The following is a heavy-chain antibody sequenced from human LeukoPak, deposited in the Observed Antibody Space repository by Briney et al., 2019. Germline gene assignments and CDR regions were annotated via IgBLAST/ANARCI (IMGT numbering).Heavy chain of an antibody. V-gene: IGHV4-59*01. CDR1: GGSISSYY. J-gene: IGHJ4*02. CDR3: ARHSSRYYFDY. Sequence: PSETLSLTCTVSGGSISSYYWSWIRQPPGKGLEWIGYIYYSGSTNHNPSLKSRVTISVDTSKNQFSLKLSSVTAADTAVYYCARHSSRYYFDYWGQGTLVTVSS. CDR2: IYYSGST. D-gene: IGHD6-13*01.